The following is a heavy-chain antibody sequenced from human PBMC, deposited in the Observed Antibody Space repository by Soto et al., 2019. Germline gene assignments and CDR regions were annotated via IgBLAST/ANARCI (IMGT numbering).Heavy chain of an antibody. CDR2: INSDGSST. CDR1: GFTFSSYW. D-gene: IGHD3-22*01. J-gene: IGHJ4*02. V-gene: IGHV3-74*01. Sequence: RLSCAASGFTFSSYWMHWVRQAPGKGLVWVSRINSDGSSTSYADSVKGRFTISRDNAKNTLYLQMNSLRAEDTAVYYCARFQGSSSGYYSIDYWGQGTLVTVSS. CDR3: ARFQGSSSGYYSIDY.